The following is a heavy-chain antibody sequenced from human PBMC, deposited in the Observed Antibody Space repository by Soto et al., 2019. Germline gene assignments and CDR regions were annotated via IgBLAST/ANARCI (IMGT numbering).Heavy chain of an antibody. CDR1: GFTFSSYG. J-gene: IGHJ4*02. Sequence: PGGSLRLSCAASGFTFSSYGMHWVRQAPGKGLEWVAVISYDGSNKYYADSVKGRFTISRDNSKNTLYLQMNSLRAEDTAVYYCAKILTTVAYFDYWGQGTLVTVSS. D-gene: IGHD4-17*01. V-gene: IGHV3-30*18. CDR2: ISYDGSNK. CDR3: AKILTTVAYFDY.